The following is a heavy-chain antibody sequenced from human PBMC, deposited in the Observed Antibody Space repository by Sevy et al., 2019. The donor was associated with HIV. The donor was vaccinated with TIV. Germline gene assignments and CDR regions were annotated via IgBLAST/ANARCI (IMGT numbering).Heavy chain of an antibody. CDR3: ARSIAATGPDY. CDR2: INLDGSMK. CDR1: GFTFSSYW. J-gene: IGHJ4*02. V-gene: IGHV3-7*01. Sequence: GGSLRLSCAASGFTFSSYWMSWVRQAPGKGLEWVANINLDGSMKYYVDSVKGRFTVSIDNAKNSLSLQMNSLRAEDTAVYYCARSIAATGPDYWGQGTLVTVSS. D-gene: IGHD6-13*01.